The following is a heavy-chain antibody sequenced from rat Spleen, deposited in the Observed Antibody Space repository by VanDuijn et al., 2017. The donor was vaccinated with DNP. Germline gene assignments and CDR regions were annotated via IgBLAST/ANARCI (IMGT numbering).Heavy chain of an antibody. J-gene: IGHJ1*01. Sequence: EVQLVESGGGLVQPGRSLKLSCAASGFTFSDYYMAWVRQAPKKGLEWVASISAGGGNTYYRDSVKDRFTISRENAENTQYLQMDSLKSEDTATYYCARGSSSIYWYFDFWGPGTMVTVSS. CDR3: ARGSSSIYWYFDF. V-gene: IGHV5S13*01. CDR2: ISAGGGNT. D-gene: IGHD1-2*01. CDR1: GFTFSDYY.